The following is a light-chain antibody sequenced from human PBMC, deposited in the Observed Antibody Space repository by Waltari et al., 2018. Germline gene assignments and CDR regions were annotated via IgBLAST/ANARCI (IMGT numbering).Light chain of an antibody. J-gene: IGLJ2*01. CDR3: ATWDNSLTDVV. V-gene: IGLV1-51*01. Sequence: QSVLTQPPSVSAAPGQKVTISCPGSSSNIGNYFVSWSHQLPGAAPKHLLYDNNKRPSGIPDRFSASKSGTSATLGITGLQIGDEADYYCATWDNSLTDVVFGGGTKLTVL. CDR1: SSNIGNYF. CDR2: DNN.